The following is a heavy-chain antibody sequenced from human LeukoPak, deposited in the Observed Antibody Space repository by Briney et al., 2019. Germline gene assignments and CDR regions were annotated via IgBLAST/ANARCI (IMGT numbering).Heavy chain of an antibody. J-gene: IGHJ4*02. D-gene: IGHD3-22*01. CDR2: IIPIFGTA. Sequence: SVKVSCKASGGTFSSYAISWVRQAPGQGLEWMGGIIPIFGTANYAQKFQGRVTITADESTSTAYMELSGLRSEDTAVYYCARGSSIVVVITPEYYFDYWGQGTLVTVSS. V-gene: IGHV1-69*13. CDR1: GGTFSSYA. CDR3: ARGSSIVVVITPEYYFDY.